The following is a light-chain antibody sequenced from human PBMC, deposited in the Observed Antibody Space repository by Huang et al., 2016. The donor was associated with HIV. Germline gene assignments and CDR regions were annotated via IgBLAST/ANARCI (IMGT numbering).Light chain of an antibody. V-gene: IGKV1-33*01. CDR1: QDIRNY. J-gene: IGKJ4*01. Sequence: DIQMTQSPSSLSASVGDRVTITCQASQDIRNYLNWYQQNPGKGPQLLIYDASNLQTGGPSRFSGSGSGTDFTFTISSLQLEDVGTYYCQHYDSVPPLTFGGGTKVEIK. CDR3: QHYDSVPPLT. CDR2: DAS.